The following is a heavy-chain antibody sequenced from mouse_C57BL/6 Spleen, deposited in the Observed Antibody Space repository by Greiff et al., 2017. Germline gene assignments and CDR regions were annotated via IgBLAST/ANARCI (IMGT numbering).Heavy chain of an antibody. CDR2: IYPSDSET. CDR1: GYTFTSYW. Sequence: VQLQQPGAELVRPGSSVKLSCKASGYTFTSYWMDWVKQRPGQGLEWIGNIYPSDSETHYNQKFKDKATLTVDKSSSTAYMQLSSLTSEDSAVDYCARFYYGSTIAYWGQGTLVTVSA. CDR3: ARFYYGSTIAY. J-gene: IGHJ3*01. V-gene: IGHV1-61*01. D-gene: IGHD1-1*01.